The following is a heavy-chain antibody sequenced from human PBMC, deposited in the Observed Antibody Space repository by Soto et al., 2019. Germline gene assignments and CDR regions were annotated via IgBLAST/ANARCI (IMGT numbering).Heavy chain of an antibody. J-gene: IGHJ3*02. CDR2: IKHGGSS. CDR3: ARGGSSDWQVALDI. V-gene: IGHV4-34*01. D-gene: IGHD6-19*01. CDR1: AGSFSHYY. Sequence: QVQQQPWGAGLLKPSETLSLTCTVYAGSFSHYYWNWMRQSPGKGLEWIGKIKHGGSSSYNPSLSGRVFISVDMSKSQFSLTLSSVTAADTAVYYCARGGSSDWQVALDIWGQGTMVPVSS.